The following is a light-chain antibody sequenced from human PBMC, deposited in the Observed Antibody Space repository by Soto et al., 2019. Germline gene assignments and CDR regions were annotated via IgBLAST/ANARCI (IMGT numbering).Light chain of an antibody. CDR1: QSISSY. V-gene: IGKV1-39*01. CDR2: AVS. CDR3: QQYGSSGT. J-gene: IGKJ1*01. Sequence: DIQLTPASSSLSAPFWDRVTLTCRASQSISSYLNWYQQKPGKAPKLLIYAVSNLQSGVPSRFSGSGSGTDFTLTISRLEPEDFAVYYCQQYGSSGTFGQGTKVDI.